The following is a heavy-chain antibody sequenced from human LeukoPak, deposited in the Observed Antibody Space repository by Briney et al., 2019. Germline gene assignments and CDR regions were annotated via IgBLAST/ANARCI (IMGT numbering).Heavy chain of an antibody. CDR1: GYSISTTSHY. CDR2: IYYSGRT. J-gene: IGHJ5*02. V-gene: IGHV4-39*01. D-gene: IGHD1-1*01. CDR3: ARHDGTVTLNWFDP. Sequence: PSETLSLTCGVSGYSISTTSHYWGWIRQPPGGGLEWIGSIYYSGRTYYNPSLKSRVTISVYTSKNQFSLTRSSVTAADTAVYYCARHDGTVTLNWFDPWGQGTLVTVSS.